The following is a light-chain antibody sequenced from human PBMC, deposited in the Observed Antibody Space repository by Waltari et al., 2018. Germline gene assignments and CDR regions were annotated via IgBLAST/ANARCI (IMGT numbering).Light chain of an antibody. J-gene: IGKJ4*01. CDR2: HAS. CDR1: QSLTNNY. CDR3: QKYGSTPRP. Sequence: DIVLTQSPGTLSLSPGERASLSCRASQSLTNNYLAWYQQIPGQAPRVLIYHASTRANGIPDRFSGSGSGTDFTLTISRLEPEDFAVYYCQKYGSTPRPFGGGTKVEIK. V-gene: IGKV3-20*01.